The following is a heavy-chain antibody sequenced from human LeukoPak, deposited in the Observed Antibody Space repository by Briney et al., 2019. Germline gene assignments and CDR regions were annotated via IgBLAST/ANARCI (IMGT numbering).Heavy chain of an antibody. V-gene: IGHV3-9*01. CDR1: GFNFDQYA. CDR3: VRSVGSDCGHFDF. CDR2: ITWNSGTI. D-gene: IGHD6-25*01. J-gene: IGHJ4*02. Sequence: PGGSLRLSCAASGFNFDQYAMCWVRQAPGKGLEWVTGITWNSGTIAYADSVKGRFTISRDNAKSSLYLQMNSLRSEDTALYYCVRSVGSDCGHFDFRGQGTLVTVSS.